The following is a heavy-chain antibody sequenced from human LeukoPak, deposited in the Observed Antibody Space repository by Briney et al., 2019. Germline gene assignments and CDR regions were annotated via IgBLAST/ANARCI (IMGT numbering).Heavy chain of an antibody. D-gene: IGHD6-13*01. J-gene: IGHJ5*02. CDR1: GGSFSGYY. V-gene: IGHV4-34*01. Sequence: PSETLSLTCAVYGGSFSGYYWSWIRQPPGKGLEWIGEINHSGSTNYNPSLKSRVTISVDTSKNQFSLKLSSVTAADTAVYYCARGLGQQLVRYWLDPWGQGTLVTVSS. CDR3: ARGLGQQLVRYWLDP. CDR2: INHSGST.